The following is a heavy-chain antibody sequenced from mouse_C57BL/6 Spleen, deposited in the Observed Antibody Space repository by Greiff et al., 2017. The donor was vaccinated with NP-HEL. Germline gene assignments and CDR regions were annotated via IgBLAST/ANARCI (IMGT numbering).Heavy chain of an antibody. J-gene: IGHJ2*01. CDR1: GYTFTDYY. CDR3: ARCGSIYYGYDGGYCDY. D-gene: IGHD2-2*01. CDR2: INPNNGGT. Sequence: EVQLQQSGPELVKPGASVKISCKASGYTFTDYYMNWVKQSHGKSLEWIGDINPNNGGTSYNQKFKGKATLTVDKSSSTAYMELRSLTSEDSAVYYCARCGSIYYGYDGGYCDYWGQGTTLTVSS. V-gene: IGHV1-26*01.